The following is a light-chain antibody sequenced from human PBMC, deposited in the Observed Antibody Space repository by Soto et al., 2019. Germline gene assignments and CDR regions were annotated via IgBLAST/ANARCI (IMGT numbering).Light chain of an antibody. CDR1: SSDVGGYNY. Sequence: QSVLTQPRSVSGSPGQSVTISCTGTSSDVGGYNYVSWYQQHPGKAPKLMIYDVSKRPSGVPDRFSGSKSGNTASLTISGLQVEDEADYYCCSYAGSYTFDVVFGGGTQLTVL. V-gene: IGLV2-11*01. J-gene: IGLJ2*01. CDR3: CSYAGSYTFDVV. CDR2: DVS.